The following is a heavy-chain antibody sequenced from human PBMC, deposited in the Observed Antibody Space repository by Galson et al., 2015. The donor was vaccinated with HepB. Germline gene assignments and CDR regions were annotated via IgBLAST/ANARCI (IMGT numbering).Heavy chain of an antibody. CDR2: IKTDGSAK. CDR1: GFSFSSYW. CDR3: ARGRSLHY. J-gene: IGHJ4*02. Sequence: SLRLSCAASGFSFSSYWMSWVRQAPGKGLECVATIKTDGSAKQYVDSVKGRFTISRDNAESSLYLQMNGLRAEDTAVYYCARGRSLHYWGQGALVTVSS. V-gene: IGHV3-7*01.